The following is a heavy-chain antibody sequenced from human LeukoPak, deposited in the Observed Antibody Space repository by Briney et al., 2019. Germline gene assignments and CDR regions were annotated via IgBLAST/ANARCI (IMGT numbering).Heavy chain of an antibody. V-gene: IGHV1-2*06. CDR2: INPNSGGT. CDR1: GYTFTGYY. J-gene: IGHJ4*02. D-gene: IGHD3-3*01. Sequence: ASVKVSCKASGYTFTGYYMHWVRQAPGQGLEWMGRINPNSGGTNYAQKFQGRVTMTRDTSISTAYMELSRLRSDDTAVYYCARAVETYYDFWSGYHYWGQGTLVTVSS. CDR3: ARAVETYYDFWSGYHY.